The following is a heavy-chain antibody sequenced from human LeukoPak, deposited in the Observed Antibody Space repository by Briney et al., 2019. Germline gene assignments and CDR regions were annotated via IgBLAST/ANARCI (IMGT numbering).Heavy chain of an antibody. J-gene: IGHJ3*02. CDR2: MNPNSGNT. Sequence: ASVNVSCKASGYTFTSYGISWVRQAPGQGLEWMGWMNPNSGNTGYAQKFQGRVTMTRNTSISTAYMELSSLRSEDTAVYYCARVYSGLLWFGELLRDAFDIWGQGTMVTVSS. CDR3: ARVYSGLLWFGELLRDAFDI. CDR1: GYTFTSYG. D-gene: IGHD3-10*01. V-gene: IGHV1-8*02.